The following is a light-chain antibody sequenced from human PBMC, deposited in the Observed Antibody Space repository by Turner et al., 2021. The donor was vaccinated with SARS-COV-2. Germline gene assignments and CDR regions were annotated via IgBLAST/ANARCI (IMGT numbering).Light chain of an antibody. J-gene: IGLJ3*02. CDR2: DNS. V-gene: IGLV1-44*01. CDR3: ASWDDTVNGWV. Sequence: QPVLTQSPSASGTPGQRVTISCSGSRSNIGRNTVNWYQQVPEAAPKALIHDNSQRPPGVADRFSASKSGTSASLAISGLQSEDEAHYYCASWDDTVNGWVFGGGTKLTVL. CDR1: RSNIGRNT.